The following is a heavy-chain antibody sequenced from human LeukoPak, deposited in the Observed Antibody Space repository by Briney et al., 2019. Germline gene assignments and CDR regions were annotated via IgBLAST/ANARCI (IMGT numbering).Heavy chain of an antibody. V-gene: IGHV1-46*01. J-gene: IGHJ3*02. CDR2: INPSGGTT. D-gene: IGHD3-10*01. CDR3: ARDTYGSGTSPNI. CDR1: GYTFTGYY. Sequence: ASVKVSCKASGYTFTGYYMHWVRQAPGQGLEWMGTINPSGGTTTYAQKFQGRVTMTSDTSTSTVYMEVSSLRSEDTAVYYCARDTYGSGTSPNIWGQGTMVTVSS.